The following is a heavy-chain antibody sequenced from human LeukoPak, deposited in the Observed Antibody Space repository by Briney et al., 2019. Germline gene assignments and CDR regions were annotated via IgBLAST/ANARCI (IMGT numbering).Heavy chain of an antibody. D-gene: IGHD6-19*01. V-gene: IGHV4-39*01. CDR1: GDSISINYN. Sequence: SETLSLTCTVSGDSISINYNWGWIRQPPGKGLEWIGSIFYSGATYYSPSLKSRVTISVDTSKNQFSLKLSSKTAADTAVYYCVRHRQWLLFPDYWGQGTLVTVSS. CDR2: IFYSGAT. CDR3: VRHRQWLLFPDY. J-gene: IGHJ4*02.